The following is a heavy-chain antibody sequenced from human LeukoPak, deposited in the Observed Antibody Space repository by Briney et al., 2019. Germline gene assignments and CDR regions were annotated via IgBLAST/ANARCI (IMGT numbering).Heavy chain of an antibody. CDR3: AKEADSTYYGMDV. CDR1: GFTFSSYG. D-gene: IGHD1-1*01. J-gene: IGHJ6*02. Sequence: GGSLRLSCAASGFTFSSYGMHWVRQAPGKGLEWVAVISYDGSNKYYAASVKGRFTISRDNSKNTLYLQMNSLRAEDTAVYYCAKEADSTYYGMDVWGQGTTVTVSS. V-gene: IGHV3-30*18. CDR2: ISYDGSNK.